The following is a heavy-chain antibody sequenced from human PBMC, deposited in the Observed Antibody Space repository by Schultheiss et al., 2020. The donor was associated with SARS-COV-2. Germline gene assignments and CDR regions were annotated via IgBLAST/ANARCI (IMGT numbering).Heavy chain of an antibody. CDR2: INHSGST. CDR3: ARDRGIAARPWGWFDP. V-gene: IGHV4-39*07. D-gene: IGHD6-6*01. Sequence: SETLSLTCTVSGGSINTRSFYWSWIRQPPGKGLEWIGEINHSGSTNYNPSLKSRVTISVDTSKNQFSLKLSSVTAADTAVYYCARDRGIAARPWGWFDPWGQGTLVTVSS. CDR1: GGSINTRSFY. J-gene: IGHJ5*02.